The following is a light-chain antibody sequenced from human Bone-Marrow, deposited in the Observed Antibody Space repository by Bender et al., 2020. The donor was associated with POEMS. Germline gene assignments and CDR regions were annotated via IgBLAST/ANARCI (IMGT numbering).Light chain of an antibody. CDR2: DVS. V-gene: IGLV2-14*03. CDR3: ISYTTSNTLVV. J-gene: IGLJ2*01. Sequence: QSALTQPASVSGSPGQSITISCTGTNSDVGGYDYVSWYQQHPGKAPKLMIYDVSNRPSGVSYRFSGSKSGNTASLTISGLQAEDEAAYYCISYTTSNTLVVFGGGTKLTVL. CDR1: NSDVGGYDY.